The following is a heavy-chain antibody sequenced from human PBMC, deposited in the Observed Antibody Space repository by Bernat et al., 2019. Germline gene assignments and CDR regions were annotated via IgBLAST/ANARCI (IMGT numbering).Heavy chain of an antibody. CDR1: GFSLSDARMG. CDR2: IFSNDEK. Sequence: QITLKESGPTLVKPTQTLTLTCTFSGFSLSDARMGVSWIRQPPGKALEWLAHIFSNDEKSYSTSLKSRLTISKDTSKSQVVLTMTNMDAVDTATYYCARIQGTTIFGVVHWYFDLWGRGTLVTVSS. CDR3: ARIQGTTIFGVVHWYFDL. D-gene: IGHD3-3*01. J-gene: IGHJ2*01. V-gene: IGHV2-26*01.